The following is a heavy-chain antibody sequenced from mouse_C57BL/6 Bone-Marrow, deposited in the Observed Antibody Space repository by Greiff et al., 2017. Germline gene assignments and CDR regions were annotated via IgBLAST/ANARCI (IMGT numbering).Heavy chain of an antibody. CDR3: TRWTTVVPFAY. Sequence: QVQLQQSGAELVRPGASVTLSCKASGYTFTDYEMHWVKQTPVHGLEWIGAIDPETGGTAYNQKFKGKAILTADKSSSTAYMELRSLTSEDSAVYYCTRWTTVVPFAYWGQGTLVTVSA. D-gene: IGHD1-1*01. CDR2: IDPETGGT. CDR1: GYTFTDYE. J-gene: IGHJ3*01. V-gene: IGHV1-15*01.